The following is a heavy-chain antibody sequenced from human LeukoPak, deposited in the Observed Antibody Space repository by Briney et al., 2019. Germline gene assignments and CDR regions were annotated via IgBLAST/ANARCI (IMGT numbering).Heavy chain of an antibody. V-gene: IGHV3-53*01. D-gene: IGHD1-26*01. CDR2: IYSGGST. CDR3: ARNHRGWETPYYFDY. J-gene: IGHJ4*02. Sequence: RGSLRLSCAASGFTVSSNYMSWVRQAPGKGLEWVSVIYSGGSTYYADSVKGRFTISRDNSKNTLYLQMNSLRAEDTAVYYCARNHRGWETPYYFDYWGQGTLVTVSS. CDR1: GFTVSSNY.